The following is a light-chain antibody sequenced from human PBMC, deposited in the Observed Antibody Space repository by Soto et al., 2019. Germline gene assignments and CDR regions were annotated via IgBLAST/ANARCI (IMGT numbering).Light chain of an antibody. J-gene: IGLJ2*01. CDR1: NIGSKS. CDR2: YDS. Sequence: SYELTQPPSVSVAPGKTASFTCGGSNIGSKSVFWYQQKPGQAPVLVINYDSDRPSGIPARFSGSNSGNTATLTINGVEAGDESDYYCDVWDSSSDQVVFGGGTKVTVL. CDR3: DVWDSSSDQVV. V-gene: IGLV3-21*04.